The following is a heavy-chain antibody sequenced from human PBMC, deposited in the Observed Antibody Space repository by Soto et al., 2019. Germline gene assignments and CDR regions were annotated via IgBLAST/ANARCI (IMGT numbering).Heavy chain of an antibody. V-gene: IGHV3-23*01. D-gene: IGHD3-9*01. Sequence: SGGSLRLSCAASGFTLGKYTMGWVRQAPGKGLEWVAESYSTGGTEYADSVKGRFTISRDNSKNTLFLQMNSLGVEDTALYYCARDREPDGIWTFDSWGQGTLVTVS. CDR1: GFTLGKYT. J-gene: IGHJ4*02. CDR2: SYSTGGT. CDR3: ARDREPDGIWTFDS.